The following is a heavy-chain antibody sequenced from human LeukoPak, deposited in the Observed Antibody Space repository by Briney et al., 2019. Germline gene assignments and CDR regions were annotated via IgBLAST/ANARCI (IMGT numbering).Heavy chain of an antibody. Sequence: GGSLRLSCAASGFTFSNYRMSWVRQAPGKGLEWVANIKQDRSEKYYVDSVKGRFTISRDNAKNSLYLQMNSLRAEDTALYYCAKGGYDPDYFFDYWGQGTLVTVSS. CDR2: IKQDRSEK. V-gene: IGHV3-7*03. CDR3: AKGGYDPDYFFDY. D-gene: IGHD3-16*01. CDR1: GFTFSNYR. J-gene: IGHJ4*02.